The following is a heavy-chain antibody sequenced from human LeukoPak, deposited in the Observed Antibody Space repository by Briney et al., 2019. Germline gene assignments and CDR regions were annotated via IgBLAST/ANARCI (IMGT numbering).Heavy chain of an antibody. CDR3: ARDKGPYSSSKGGFDY. CDR1: GYSISSGYY. Sequence: PSETLSLTCTVSGYSISSGYYWGWIRQPPGKGLEWIGSIYHSGSTYYNPSLKSRVTISVDRSKNQFSLKLSSVTAADTAVYYCARDKGPYSSSKGGFDYWGQGTLVTVSS. J-gene: IGHJ4*02. V-gene: IGHV4-38-2*02. CDR2: IYHSGST. D-gene: IGHD6-6*01.